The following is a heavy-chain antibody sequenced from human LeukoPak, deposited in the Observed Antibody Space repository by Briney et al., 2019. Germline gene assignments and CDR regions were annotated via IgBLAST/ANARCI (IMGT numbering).Heavy chain of an antibody. J-gene: IGHJ3*02. V-gene: IGHV4-59*01. CDR1: GGSISSYY. CDR3: ASGARANWDDAFDI. D-gene: IGHD7-27*01. CDR2: IYYSGST. Sequence: PSETLSLTCTVSGGSISSYYWSWIRQPPGKGLEWIGYIYYSGSTNYNPSLKSRVTISVDTSKNQFSLKLSSVTAADTAVYCCASGARANWDDAFDIWGQGTMVTVSS.